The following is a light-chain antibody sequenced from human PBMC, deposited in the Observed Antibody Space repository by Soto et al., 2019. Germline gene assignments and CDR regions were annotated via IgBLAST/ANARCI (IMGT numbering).Light chain of an antibody. CDR3: QQYYNWPPMYT. V-gene: IGKV3-15*01. CDR1: QSVSTN. J-gene: IGKJ2*01. Sequence: EMVMTQSPATLSVSPGERATLSCRASQSVSTNLAWYQHKPGQPPRLLFYGASTRAIGIPARFSGSASGTEFTLTIGSLQSEDFAVYYCQQYYNWPPMYTFGQGTKLEIK. CDR2: GAS.